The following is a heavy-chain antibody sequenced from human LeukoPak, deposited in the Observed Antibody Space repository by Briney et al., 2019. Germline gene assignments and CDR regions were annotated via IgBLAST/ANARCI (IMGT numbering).Heavy chain of an antibody. J-gene: IGHJ4*02. CDR2: INPNSGGT. CDR3: ARVEAGYSSGLYKYFDY. Sequence: ASVKVSCKASGYTFTSYGISWVRQAPGQGLEWMGWINPNSGGTNYAQKLQGRVTMTTDTSTSTAYMELRSLRSDDTAVYYCARVEAGYSSGLYKYFDYWGQGTLVTGSS. CDR1: GYTFTSYG. D-gene: IGHD6-19*01. V-gene: IGHV1-18*01.